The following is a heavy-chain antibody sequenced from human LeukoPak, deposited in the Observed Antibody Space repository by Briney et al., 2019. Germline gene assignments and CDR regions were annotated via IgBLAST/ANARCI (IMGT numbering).Heavy chain of an antibody. D-gene: IGHD2-15*01. CDR1: GGTFSSYA. Sequence: GASVKVSCKASGGTFSSYAISWVRQAPGQGLEWMGGIIPIFGSANYAQKFQGRVTITADESTCTAYMELSSLRSEDTAVYYCARGRGDNAFDIWGQGTMVTVSS. CDR2: IIPIFGSA. V-gene: IGHV1-69*01. CDR3: ARGRGDNAFDI. J-gene: IGHJ3*02.